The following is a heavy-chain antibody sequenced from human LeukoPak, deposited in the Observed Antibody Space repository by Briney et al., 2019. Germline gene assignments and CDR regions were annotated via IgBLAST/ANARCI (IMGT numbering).Heavy chain of an antibody. CDR1: GDSVSSNSAA. CDR3: AREGDSSGCFHY. CDR2: TYYRSKWYN. J-gene: IGHJ4*02. V-gene: IGHV6-1*01. D-gene: IGHD6-19*01. Sequence: SQTLSLTCAISGDSVSSNSAAWNWVRQYPSRGLEWLGRTYYRSKWYNDHAVSVKSRITINPDTSKNQFSLQLNSVTPEDTAVYYCAREGDSSGCFHYWGQGTLVTVSS.